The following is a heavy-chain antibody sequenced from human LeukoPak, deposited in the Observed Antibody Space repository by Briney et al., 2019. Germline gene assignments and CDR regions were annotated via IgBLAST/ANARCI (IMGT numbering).Heavy chain of an antibody. CDR1: GYSISSGYY. D-gene: IGHD3-16*02. CDR3: ARGSRRLGKLSS. CDR2: IYHSGST. J-gene: IGHJ5*02. V-gene: IGHV4-38-2*01. Sequence: SETLSLTCAVSGYSISSGYYWGWIRQPPGKGLEWIGSIYHSGSTYYNPSLKSRVTISVDTSKNQFSLKLSSVTAADTAVYYCARGSRRLGKLSSLGQGTLSPSPQ.